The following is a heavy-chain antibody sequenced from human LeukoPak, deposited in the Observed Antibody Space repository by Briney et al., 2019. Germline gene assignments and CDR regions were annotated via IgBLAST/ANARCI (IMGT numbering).Heavy chain of an antibody. CDR3: ARDFGYCGGDCYPPGNFDL. D-gene: IGHD2-21*02. J-gene: IGHJ2*01. V-gene: IGHV4-59*01. CDR1: GGSISSYY. CDR2: IYYSGST. Sequence: SETLSLTCTVSGGSISSYYWSWIRQPPGKGLEWIGYIYYSGSTNYNPSLKSRVTILVDTSKNQFSLKLSSVTAADTAVYYCARDFGYCGGDCYPPGNFDLWGRGTLVTVSS.